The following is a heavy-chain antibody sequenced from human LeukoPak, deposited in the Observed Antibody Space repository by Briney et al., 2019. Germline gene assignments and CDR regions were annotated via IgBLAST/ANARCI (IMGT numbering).Heavy chain of an antibody. D-gene: IGHD3-22*01. V-gene: IGHV4-59*01. CDR1: GDSISRYY. CDR3: ARGGHNSSGYAGDGFDI. CDR2: IYYSGRT. Sequence: SETLSLTCTVTGDSISRYYWSWLRQSPGKGLDWIGYIYYSGRTNYIPSLTSRVTISVDTSKNQIYLRLSSVTAADTAVYYCARGGHNSSGYAGDGFDIWGQGTVVTVSS. J-gene: IGHJ3*02.